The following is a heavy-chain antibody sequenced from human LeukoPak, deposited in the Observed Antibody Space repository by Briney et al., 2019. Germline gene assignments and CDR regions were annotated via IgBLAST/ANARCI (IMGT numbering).Heavy chain of an antibody. Sequence: PGGSLRLSCAASGFTLSSYSMNWVRQAPGKGLEWVSSISSSSSYIYYADSVKGRFTISRDNAKNSLHLQMNSLRAEDTAVHYCAKNYYDSSGLFDYWGQGTLVIVSS. V-gene: IGHV3-21*01. J-gene: IGHJ4*02. CDR1: GFTLSSYS. D-gene: IGHD3-22*01. CDR3: AKNYYDSSGLFDY. CDR2: ISSSSSYI.